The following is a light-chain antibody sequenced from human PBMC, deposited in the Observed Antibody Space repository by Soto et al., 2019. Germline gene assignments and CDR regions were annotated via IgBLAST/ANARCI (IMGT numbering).Light chain of an antibody. J-gene: IGKJ1*01. CDR2: GAS. CDR1: QSVSSN. V-gene: IGKV3-15*01. CDR3: QQYNNWPPST. Sequence: EIVMTQSPATLSVSPGERATLSCRASQSVSSNLAWYQQKPCQAPRRLIYGASTMATGIPARFSGSGSGTDFTLTISSLPSEDFAVYYCQQYNNWPPSTFGRGTKVEIK.